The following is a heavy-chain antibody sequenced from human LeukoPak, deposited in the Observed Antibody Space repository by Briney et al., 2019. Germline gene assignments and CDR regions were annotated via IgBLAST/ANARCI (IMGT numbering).Heavy chain of an antibody. CDR1: GFTFSSYS. D-gene: IGHD3-22*01. V-gene: IGHV3-48*01. Sequence: GGSLRLSCAASGFTFSSYSMNWVRQAPGKGLEWVSYISSSSSTIYYADSVKGRFTISRDNAKNSLYLQMNSLRAEDTAVYYCAKAYYYDSSGYPDSWYFDLWGRGTLVTVSS. CDR3: AKAYYYDSSGYPDSWYFDL. CDR2: ISSSSSTI. J-gene: IGHJ2*01.